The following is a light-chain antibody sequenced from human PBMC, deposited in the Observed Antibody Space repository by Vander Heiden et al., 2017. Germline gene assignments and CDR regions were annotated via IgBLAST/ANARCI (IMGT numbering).Light chain of an antibody. CDR1: SSNIGRNT. CDR2: SNN. V-gene: IGLV1-44*01. CDR3: AAWDDSLNGLV. Sequence: QSVLTPPPPPSGTPGPRVTISCSGSSSNIGRNTVNWYQQLPGTAPKLLIYSNNQRPSGVPDRFSGSKSGTSASLAISGLQSEDEADYYCAAWDDSLNGLVFGTGTKVTVL. J-gene: IGLJ1*01.